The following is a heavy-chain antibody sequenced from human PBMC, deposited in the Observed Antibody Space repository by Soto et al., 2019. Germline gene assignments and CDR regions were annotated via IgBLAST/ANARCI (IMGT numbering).Heavy chain of an antibody. CDR3: ARASLPQSIIGTKYYYGMDV. V-gene: IGHV1-69*13. CDR2: IIPIFGTA. Sequence: VASVKVSCKASGGTFSSYGISWVRQAPGQGLEWMGGIIPIFGTANYAQKFQGRVTITADESTSTAYMELSSLRSEDTAVYYCARASLPQSIIGTKYYYGMDVWGQGTTVTVSS. D-gene: IGHD1-20*01. J-gene: IGHJ6*02. CDR1: GGTFSSYG.